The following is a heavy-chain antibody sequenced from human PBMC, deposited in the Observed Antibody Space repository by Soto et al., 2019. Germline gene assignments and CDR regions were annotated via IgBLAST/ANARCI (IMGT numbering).Heavy chain of an antibody. V-gene: IGHV5-51*01. CDR1: GYSFTSYW. J-gene: IGHJ3*02. D-gene: IGHD3-22*01. CDR3: ARPLRDYYDSSGSPDAFDI. CDR2: IYPGDSDT. Sequence: GESLKISCKGSGYSFTSYWIGWVRQMPGKGLEWMGIIYPGDSDTRYSPSFQGQVTISADKSISTAYLQWSSLKASDTAMYYCARPLRDYYDSSGSPDAFDIWGQGTMVTVSS.